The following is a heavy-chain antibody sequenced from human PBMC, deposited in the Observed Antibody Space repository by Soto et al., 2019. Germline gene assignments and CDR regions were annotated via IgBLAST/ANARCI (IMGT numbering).Heavy chain of an antibody. D-gene: IGHD1-7*01. CDR1: GFTFSSYG. Sequence: EMQLLESGGGLVQPGGSLRLSCAVSGFTFSSYGMTWVRQAPGKGLEWISFSSATGSGTYYADSVKGRFTISRDNSKNTLYLQMTNLRADDTAVYYCAKDRRAGGNYGFYSDFWGQGALVIVSS. CDR3: AKDRRAGGNYGFYSDF. J-gene: IGHJ4*02. CDR2: SSATGSGT. V-gene: IGHV3-23*01.